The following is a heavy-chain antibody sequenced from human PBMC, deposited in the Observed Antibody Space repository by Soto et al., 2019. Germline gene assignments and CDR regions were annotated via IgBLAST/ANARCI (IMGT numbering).Heavy chain of an antibody. Sequence: QVQLVESGGGVVQSGGSLSLSCTASGFTFSSHGLHWVRQAPGKGPEWVAVISNDGKKKYYAESVKGRFIISRDNSENTVYLQMSSLGADDTAVFYCAKDRGDMVVLRNYFFIDVWGQGTTVTVSS. J-gene: IGHJ6*03. V-gene: IGHV3-30*18. CDR2: ISNDGKKK. CDR1: GFTFSSHG. CDR3: AKDRGDMVVLRNYFFIDV. D-gene: IGHD2-15*01.